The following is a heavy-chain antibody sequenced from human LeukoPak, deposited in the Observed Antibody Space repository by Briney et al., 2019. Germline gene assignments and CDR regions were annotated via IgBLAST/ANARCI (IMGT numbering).Heavy chain of an antibody. V-gene: IGHV3-53*01. Sequence: HTGGSLRLSCTASGFDVGRNYMTWVRQAPGKGLEWVSFIYSGGATYYADSVRGRFTISRDSSKNTLYLQMNSLRVEDTAVYYCARVPGYSWGQGTLVTVSS. CDR2: IYSGGAT. J-gene: IGHJ4*02. CDR1: GFDVGRNY. D-gene: IGHD6-13*01. CDR3: ARVPGYS.